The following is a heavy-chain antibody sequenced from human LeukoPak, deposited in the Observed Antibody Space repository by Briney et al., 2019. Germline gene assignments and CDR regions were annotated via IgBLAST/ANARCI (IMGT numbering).Heavy chain of an antibody. CDR3: ASYGDYVGYFDY. CDR2: IYYSGST. D-gene: IGHD4-17*01. Sequence: SETLSLTCTVSGGSISSGDYYWGWIRQPPGKGLEWIGYIYYSGSTYYNPSLKSRVTISVDTSKNQFSLKLSSVTAADTAVYYCASYGDYVGYFDYWGQGTLVTVSS. V-gene: IGHV4-30-4*01. J-gene: IGHJ4*02. CDR1: GGSISSGDYY.